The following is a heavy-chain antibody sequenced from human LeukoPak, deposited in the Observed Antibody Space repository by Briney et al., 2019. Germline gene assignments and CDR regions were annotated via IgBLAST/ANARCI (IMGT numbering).Heavy chain of an antibody. J-gene: IGHJ4*02. Sequence: GGSLRLSCAASGLTFSSAWMQWVRQTPGKGLVWISRIKSDGTATYADSVRGRFTISRDNAKNTLYLQMNNLRADDTGIYYCARDVSYKLDYWGQGALVTVSS. CDR3: ARDVSYKLDY. V-gene: IGHV3-74*01. CDR1: GLTFSSAW. CDR2: IKSDGTA. D-gene: IGHD1-26*01.